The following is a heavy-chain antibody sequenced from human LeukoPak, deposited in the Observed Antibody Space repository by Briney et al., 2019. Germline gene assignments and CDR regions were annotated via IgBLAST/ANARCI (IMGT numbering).Heavy chain of an antibody. Sequence: GESLKISCEGSGYNFTRSWIGWVRQMPGKGLEWMGMIYPGDSDTRYSPSFQGQVTISADKSITTAYLQWSSLKASDTAMYYCARLGGYSGYFDYWGQGILVTVSS. J-gene: IGHJ4*02. CDR1: GYNFTRSW. D-gene: IGHD5-12*01. V-gene: IGHV5-51*01. CDR3: ARLGGYSGYFDY. CDR2: IYPGDSDT.